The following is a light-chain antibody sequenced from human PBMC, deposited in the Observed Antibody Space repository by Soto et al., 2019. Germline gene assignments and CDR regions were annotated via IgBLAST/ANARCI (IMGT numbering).Light chain of an antibody. Sequence: QSALTQPASVSGSPGQSITISCTGTSSDVGVYNLVSWYQQHPGKAPKLLIYDVTKRPSGASDRFSGSKSANTASLTISGLQAADEADYYCCSYAGGSDLVFGGGTQLTVL. CDR3: CSYAGGSDLV. CDR2: DVT. CDR1: SSDVGVYNL. V-gene: IGLV2-23*02. J-gene: IGLJ2*01.